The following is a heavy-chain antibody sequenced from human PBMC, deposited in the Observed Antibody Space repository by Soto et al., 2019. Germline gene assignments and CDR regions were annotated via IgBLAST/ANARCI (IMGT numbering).Heavy chain of an antibody. CDR1: GGSVSSSFFY. CDR3: ARITTSSGWSLFDS. V-gene: IGHV4-61*01. J-gene: IGHJ4*02. CDR2: IYYTGTT. D-gene: IGHD1-1*01. Sequence: PSETLSLTCTVSGGSVSSSFFYWSWVRQPPGQRLEWIGYIYYTGTTDYNPSLASRVAMSVDTSKKQFTLSLRSLTAADTARYYCARITTSSGWSLFDSWGQGMLVTVSS.